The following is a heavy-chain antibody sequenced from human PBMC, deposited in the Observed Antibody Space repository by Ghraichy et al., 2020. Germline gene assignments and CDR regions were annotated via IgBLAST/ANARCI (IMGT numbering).Heavy chain of an antibody. CDR1: GGSISSSNYY. V-gene: IGHV4-39*01. Sequence: ESLNISCTVSGGSISSSNYYWGWIRQPPGKGLEWIGSIYYSGSTYYNPSLKSRVTISVDTSKNQFSLKLSSVTAADTAVYYCATYYDFWSGYYPGYWGQGTLVTVSS. CDR2: IYYSGST. CDR3: ATYYDFWSGYYPGY. D-gene: IGHD3-3*01. J-gene: IGHJ4*02.